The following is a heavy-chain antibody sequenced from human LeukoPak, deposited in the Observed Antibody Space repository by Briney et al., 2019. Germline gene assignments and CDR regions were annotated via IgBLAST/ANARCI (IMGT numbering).Heavy chain of an antibody. CDR3: ARGDPHADL. J-gene: IGHJ5*02. Sequence: GGSLRLSCAASGFDLSTYEMNWVRQAPGKGLGWIADIAISGHTKNYADSVKGRFTISRDNARTSLYLQMNSLRVEDTGVYYCARGDPHADLWGQGTLVTVSS. CDR2: IAISGHTK. CDR1: GFDLSTYE. V-gene: IGHV3-48*03.